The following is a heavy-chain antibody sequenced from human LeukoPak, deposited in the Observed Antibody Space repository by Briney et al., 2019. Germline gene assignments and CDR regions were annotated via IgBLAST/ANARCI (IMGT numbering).Heavy chain of an antibody. CDR1: GYTFTGYY. V-gene: IGHV1-2*02. Sequence: GASVKVSCKASGYTFTGYYMHWVRQAPGQGLEWMGWINPNSGGTNYAQKFQGRVTMTRDTSISTAYMELSRLRSDDTAVYYCARDPAIYDFWSGYCGGNWFDPWGQGTLVTVSS. CDR3: ARDPAIYDFWSGYCGGNWFDP. D-gene: IGHD3-3*01. CDR2: INPNSGGT. J-gene: IGHJ5*02.